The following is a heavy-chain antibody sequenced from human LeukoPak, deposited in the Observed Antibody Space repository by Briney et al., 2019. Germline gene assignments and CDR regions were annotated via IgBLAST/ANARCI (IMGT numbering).Heavy chain of an antibody. CDR1: GFTFSSYS. D-gene: IGHD4-17*01. V-gene: IGHV3-21*01. CDR2: ISISISYI. CDR3: ARDYGDYYYYYGMDV. Sequence: PGGSLRLSCAASGFTFSSYSMNCVRQAPGKGLEWVSSISISISYIYYADSAKVRFTIYRANAKNSLYLQMNSLRAEDTAVYYCARDYGDYYYYYGMDVWGQGTTVTVSS. J-gene: IGHJ6*02.